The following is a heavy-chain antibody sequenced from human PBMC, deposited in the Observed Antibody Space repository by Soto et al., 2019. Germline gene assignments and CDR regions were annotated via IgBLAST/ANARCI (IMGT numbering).Heavy chain of an antibody. CDR2: ISTYNGNT. V-gene: IGHV1-18*04. CDR1: GYIFTTYG. Sequence: ASVNVSCKASGYIFTTYGIGWVRQAPGQGLEWMGWISTYNGNTNYAQKLQGRVTMTTDTSTSTSYLELRSLRSDDTAVYYCARTARPHNFDFWGQGTLVTVSS. CDR3: ARTARPHNFDF. J-gene: IGHJ4*02.